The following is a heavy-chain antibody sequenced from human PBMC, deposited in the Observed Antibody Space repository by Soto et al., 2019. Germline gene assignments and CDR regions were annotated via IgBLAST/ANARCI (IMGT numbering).Heavy chain of an antibody. CDR2: IYYSGST. CDR1: GGSISSSSYY. Sequence: SETLSLTCTVSGGSISSSSYYWGWIRQPPGKGLEWIGSIYYSGSTYYNPSLKSRVTISVDTSKNQFSLKLSSVTAADTAVYYCARHFSTVTTLEIEYFQHWGQGTLVTVSS. V-gene: IGHV4-39*01. CDR3: ARHFSTVTTLEIEYFQH. J-gene: IGHJ1*01. D-gene: IGHD4-17*01.